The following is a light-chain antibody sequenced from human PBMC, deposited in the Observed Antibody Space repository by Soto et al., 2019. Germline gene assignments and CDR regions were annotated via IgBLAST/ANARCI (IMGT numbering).Light chain of an antibody. CDR1: SSDIGAYNS. V-gene: IGLV2-14*01. Sequence: QSVLTQPASVSGSPGQSITISCTGTSSDIGAYNSVSWYQQHPGKAPKLMIYEVSNRPSGVSNRFSDSKSGNTASLTISGLQAEDEADYYCSSRTTSNPYVFGTGTKLTVL. J-gene: IGLJ1*01. CDR3: SSRTTSNPYV. CDR2: EVS.